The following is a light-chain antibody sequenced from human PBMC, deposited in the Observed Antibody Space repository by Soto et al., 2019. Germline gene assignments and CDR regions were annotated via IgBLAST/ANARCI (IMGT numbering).Light chain of an antibody. CDR3: AVWDDSLSGRV. J-gene: IGLJ2*01. CDR2: KNN. CDR1: SSNIGSHN. Sequence: QAVVTQPPSASGTPGQRVTISCSGSSSNIGSHNIYWYQQLPGTAPQLLIYKNNQRPSGVPDRFSGSKSGTSASLAISGPRSEDEADYYCAVWDDSLSGRVFGGGTKLTVL. V-gene: IGLV1-47*01.